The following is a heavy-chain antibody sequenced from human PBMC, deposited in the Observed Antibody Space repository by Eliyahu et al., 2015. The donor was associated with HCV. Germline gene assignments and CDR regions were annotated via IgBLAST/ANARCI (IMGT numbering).Heavy chain of an antibody. J-gene: IGHJ4*02. V-gene: IGHV5-51*01. CDR3: ARIRDGYKDY. D-gene: IGHD5-24*01. CDR1: GYDFTXYW. CDR2: IYRDDSXX. Sequence: EVQLVQSGAELKXPGESLKISCKGSGYDFTXYWIGWVXQMPGKGLEXMGMIYRDDSXXRYSPSFRGQVTISADKSISTAYLQWSSLRASDTAIYYCARIRDGYKDYWGQGTLVTVSS.